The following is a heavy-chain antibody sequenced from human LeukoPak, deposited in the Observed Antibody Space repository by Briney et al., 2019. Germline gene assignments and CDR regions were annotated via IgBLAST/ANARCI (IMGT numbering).Heavy chain of an antibody. V-gene: IGHV3-66*02. D-gene: IGHD2-21*01. CDR1: GLTVSSNY. CDR3: TRRLRGGDSPGYYDYMDV. CDR2: IFSGGNT. Sequence: QPGGSLRLSCEASGLTVSSNYMTWVRQAPGKGLEWVSVIFSGGNTYYADSVKGRFTFSRDNSKNTLYLQMNSLKTEDTAVYYCTRRLRGGDSPGYYDYMDVWGRGTTVTVSS. J-gene: IGHJ6*03.